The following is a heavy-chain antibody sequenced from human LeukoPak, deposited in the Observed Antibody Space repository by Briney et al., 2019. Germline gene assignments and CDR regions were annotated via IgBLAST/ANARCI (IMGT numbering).Heavy chain of an antibody. CDR2: IWYDGSNK. CDR1: GFTFSSYG. CDR3: ARGGSSIAARPLGY. J-gene: IGHJ4*02. D-gene: IGHD6-6*01. Sequence: HPGRSLRLSCAASGFTFSSYGMHWVRQAPGKGLEWVAVIWYDGSNKYYADSVKGRFTISRDNSKNTLYLQMNSLRAEDTAVYYCARGGSSIAARPLGYWGQGTLVTVSS. V-gene: IGHV3-33*01.